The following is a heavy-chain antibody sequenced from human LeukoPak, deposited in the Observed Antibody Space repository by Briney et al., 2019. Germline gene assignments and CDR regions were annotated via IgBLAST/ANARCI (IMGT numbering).Heavy chain of an antibody. J-gene: IGHJ4*02. CDR3: ASGGDYKNDY. CDR2: INGSGSSI. D-gene: IGHD4-17*01. V-gene: IGHV3-74*01. Sequence: GGSLRLSCAASGFTFSSYWMHWVRQTPGKGLVWVSRINGSGSSISYADSVKGRVTISRDNAKNTLYLQMTHLRAEDTAVYYYASGGDYKNDYWGQGTLVTVSS. CDR1: GFTFSSYW.